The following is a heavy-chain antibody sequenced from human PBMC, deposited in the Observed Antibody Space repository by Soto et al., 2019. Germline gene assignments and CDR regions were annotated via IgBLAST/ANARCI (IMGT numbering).Heavy chain of an antibody. Sequence: GGSLRLSCAASGFTVSSNYMSWVRQAPGKGLEWVSVIYSGGSTYYADSVKGRFTISRDNSKNTPYLQMNSLRAEDTAVYYCARDLRARYMDVWGKGTTVTVSS. D-gene: IGHD3-10*01. CDR3: ARDLRARYMDV. CDR1: GFTVSSNY. CDR2: IYSGGST. V-gene: IGHV3-66*01. J-gene: IGHJ6*03.